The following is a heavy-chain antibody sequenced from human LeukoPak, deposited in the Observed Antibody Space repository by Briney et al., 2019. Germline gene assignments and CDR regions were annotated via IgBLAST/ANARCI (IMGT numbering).Heavy chain of an antibody. CDR2: IYPGDSDT. CDR1: GYSFTSYW. Sequence: GESLKISCKGSGYSFTSYWISWVRQMPGNGLEWMGIIYPGDSDTRYSPSFQGHVTISADKSISTAYLQWSSLKASDTAMYYCASRDYEGAFDIWGPGTMVTVSS. CDR3: ASRDYEGAFDI. J-gene: IGHJ3*02. V-gene: IGHV5-51*01. D-gene: IGHD4-17*01.